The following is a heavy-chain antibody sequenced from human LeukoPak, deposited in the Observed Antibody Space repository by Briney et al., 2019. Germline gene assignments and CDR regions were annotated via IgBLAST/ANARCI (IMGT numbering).Heavy chain of an antibody. V-gene: IGHV3-7*03. CDR1: GFTFSDYW. Sequence: PGGSLRLSCAASGFTFSDYWMTWVRKAPGKGLEWVASIKYNANEKQYVDSVKGRFTISRDNAKKSLYLEMTSLRAEDTAVYYCAKTDIVATPYYFDYWGQGTLVTVSS. CDR2: IKYNANEK. J-gene: IGHJ4*02. D-gene: IGHD5-12*01. CDR3: AKTDIVATPYYFDY.